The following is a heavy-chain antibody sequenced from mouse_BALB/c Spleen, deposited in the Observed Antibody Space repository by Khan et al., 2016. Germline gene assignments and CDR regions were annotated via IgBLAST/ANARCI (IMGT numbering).Heavy chain of an antibody. V-gene: IGHV2-2*02. CDR3: ARGWDDY. J-gene: IGHJ2*01. CDR2: IWSGGST. Sequence: QVQLKQSGPGLVQPSQSLSITCTVSGFSLTSYGVHWVRQSPGKGLEWLGVIWSGGSTDYNAALISRLSISKDNSKSQVFFKMNSLQANDTAIYYCARGWDDYWGQGTTLTVSS. D-gene: IGHD1-1*02. CDR1: GFSLTSYG.